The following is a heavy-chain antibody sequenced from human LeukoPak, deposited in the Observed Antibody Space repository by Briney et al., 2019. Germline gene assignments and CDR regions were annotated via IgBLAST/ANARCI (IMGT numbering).Heavy chain of an antibody. CDR3: TTAFWYSSSWPYLDL. J-gene: IGHJ2*01. D-gene: IGHD6-13*01. V-gene: IGHV3-15*01. CDR1: GFTFTNAW. Sequence: PGGSLRLSCAAPGFTFTNAWLHWVRQAPGKGREWVGRIKSKTDGGTTDYAAPVKGRFTISRDDLKKTLDLQMNSLETEDTAVYYCTTAFWYSSSWPYLDLWGRGTLVTVSS. CDR2: IKSKTDGGTT.